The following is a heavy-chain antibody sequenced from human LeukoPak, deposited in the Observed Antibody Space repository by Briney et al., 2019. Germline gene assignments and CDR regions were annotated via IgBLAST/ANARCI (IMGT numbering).Heavy chain of an antibody. V-gene: IGHV3-7*01. J-gene: IGHJ4*02. CDR1: GFPFSTYW. CDR3: AKVAKYYYGPETYYFFEQ. D-gene: IGHD3-10*01. Sequence: HPGESLRLSCAASGFPFSTYWMSWVRQAPGKGLEWVANINQDGTEKYYVDSVKGRFTISRDYAKNSLYLQMNSLRVEDTAVSYCAKVAKYYYGPETYYFFEQWGQGTPVTASS. CDR2: INQDGTEK.